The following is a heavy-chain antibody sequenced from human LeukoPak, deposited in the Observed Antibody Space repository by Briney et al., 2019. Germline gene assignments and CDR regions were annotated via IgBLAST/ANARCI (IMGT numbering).Heavy chain of an antibody. V-gene: IGHV1-24*01. CDR2: FDPEDGET. D-gene: IGHD6-19*01. CDR3: ATSSGWRDYYGMDV. J-gene: IGHJ6*02. Sequence: GASVKVSCKVSGYTLTELSMHWVRQAPGKGLEWMGGFDPEDGETIYAQKFQGRVTMTEDTSTDTAYMELSSLRSEDTAVYYWATSSGWRDYYGMDVWGQGTTVTVSS. CDR1: GYTLTELS.